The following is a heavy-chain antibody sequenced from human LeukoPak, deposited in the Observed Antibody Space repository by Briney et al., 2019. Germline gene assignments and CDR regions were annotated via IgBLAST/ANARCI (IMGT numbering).Heavy chain of an antibody. J-gene: IGHJ4*02. D-gene: IGHD3-22*01. CDR3: ARANYDSSGYYHQYFDY. CDR2: IYHSGST. V-gene: IGHV4-30-2*01. Sequence: SQTLPLTCTVSGGSISSGGYYWSWIRQPPGKGLEWIGYIYHSGSTYYNPSLKSRVTISVDRSKNQFSLKLSSVTAADTAVYYCARANYDSSGYYHQYFDYWGQGTLVTVSS. CDR1: GGSISSGGYY.